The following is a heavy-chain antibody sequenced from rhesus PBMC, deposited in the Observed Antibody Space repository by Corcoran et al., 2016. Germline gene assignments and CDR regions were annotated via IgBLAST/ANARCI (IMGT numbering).Heavy chain of an antibody. CDR2: IHPGYGST. V-gene: IGHV1-70*01. CDR1: GYIFTSYV. J-gene: IGHJ4*01. D-gene: IGHD4-23*01. Sequence: QEQLVQSGAEVKKPGASVKVSCKASGYIFTSYVISWLRQAPGQGFEWMGGIHPGYGSTSSEQKFQGRVTITADMSTSTVYMELSSLRSEDMAVYYCAADRNTYIDYWGQGVLVTVSS. CDR3: AADRNTYIDY.